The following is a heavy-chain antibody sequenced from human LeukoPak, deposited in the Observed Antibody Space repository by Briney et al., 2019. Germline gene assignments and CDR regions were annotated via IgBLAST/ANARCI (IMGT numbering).Heavy chain of an antibody. J-gene: IGHJ4*02. CDR2: ISNSGSYI. D-gene: IGHD6-6*01. Sequence: GGSLRLSCAASGFTFSSHNINWVRQAPGKGLEWVSSISNSGSYIYYADSVKGRFTISRDNARNSLYLQMDSLRDEDTAVYHRARGSITTRPTFFDFWGQGTLVTVSS. CDR3: ARGSITTRPTFFDF. V-gene: IGHV3-21*01. CDR1: GFTFSSHN.